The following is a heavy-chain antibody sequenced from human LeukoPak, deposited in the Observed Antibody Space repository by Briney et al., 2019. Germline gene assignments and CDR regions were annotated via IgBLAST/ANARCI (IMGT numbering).Heavy chain of an antibody. Sequence: GGSLRLSCAASGFTFSSYDMHWVRQATGKGLEWVSAIGTAGDTHYPGSVKGRFTISRENAKNSLYLQMNSLRAGDTAVYYCARDLRRYCSGGSCYSGFNMYYFDYWGQGTLVTVSS. J-gene: IGHJ4*02. CDR1: GFTFSSYD. V-gene: IGHV3-13*04. D-gene: IGHD2-15*01. CDR2: IGTAGDT. CDR3: ARDLRRYCSGGSCYSGFNMYYFDY.